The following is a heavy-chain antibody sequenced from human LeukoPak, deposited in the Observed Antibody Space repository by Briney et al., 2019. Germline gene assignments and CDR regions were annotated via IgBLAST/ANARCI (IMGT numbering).Heavy chain of an antibody. CDR2: IQYDGNNK. D-gene: IGHD1-1*01. V-gene: IGHV3-30*02. CDR1: GFTFSSYA. Sequence: GGSLRLSCAASGFTFSSYAMSWVRQAPGKGLEWVGFIQYDGNNKHYADSVKGRFTISRDNSKNTLYLQMNSLRAEDTAVYYCVKESTFTGDYWCQGTLVTVSS. CDR3: VKESTFTGDY. J-gene: IGHJ4*02.